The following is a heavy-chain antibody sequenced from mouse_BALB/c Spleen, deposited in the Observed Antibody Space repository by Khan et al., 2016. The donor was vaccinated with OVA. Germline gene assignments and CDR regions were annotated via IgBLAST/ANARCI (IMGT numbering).Heavy chain of an antibody. J-gene: IGHJ3*01. CDR3: SRSGYDNPFAY. V-gene: IGHV1S81*02. Sequence: QVQLQQSGAELVKPGTSVKISCKASGYTFTSYYMYWVKQRPGQGLEWIGGINPNYGDSNFNEKFKSKATLTVDKASSTAYMQLGILPSEDSTVYYCSRSGYDNPFAYWGQGTLVTVSA. D-gene: IGHD2-3*01. CDR1: GYTFTSYY. CDR2: INPNYGDS.